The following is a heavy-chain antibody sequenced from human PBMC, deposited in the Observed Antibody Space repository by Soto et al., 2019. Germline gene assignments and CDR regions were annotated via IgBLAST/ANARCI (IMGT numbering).Heavy chain of an antibody. CDR1: GYTFTTYS. V-gene: IGHV1-46*01. CDR3: FCRENWFDP. Sequence: ASVTVSCKASGYTFTTYSMHWLRQAPGQGLEWMGIIDPSGGSTSYAQRFQGRVTMNRDTSKSTVYMELTSLRSEDTAVYYCFCRENWFDPWGQGTLVTVSS. CDR2: IDPSGGST. J-gene: IGHJ5*02. D-gene: IGHD3-3*01.